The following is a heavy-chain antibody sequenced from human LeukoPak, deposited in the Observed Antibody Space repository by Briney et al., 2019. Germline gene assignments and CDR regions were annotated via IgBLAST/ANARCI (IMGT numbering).Heavy chain of an antibody. CDR2: IRYDGSNK. J-gene: IGHJ4*02. CDR1: GFTFSSYG. V-gene: IGHV3-30*02. D-gene: IGHD2-2*01. Sequence: GGSLRLSCAASGFTFSSYGMHWVRQAPGKGLEWVAFIRYDGSNKYYADSVKGRFTISRDNSKNTLYLQMNSLRAEDTAVYYCAKVVVNYDGSNYFDYWGQGTLVTVSS. CDR3: AKVVVNYDGSNYFDY.